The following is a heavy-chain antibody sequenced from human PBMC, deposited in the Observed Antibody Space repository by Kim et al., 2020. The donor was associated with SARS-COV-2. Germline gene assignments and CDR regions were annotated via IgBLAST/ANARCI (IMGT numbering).Heavy chain of an antibody. Sequence: GGSLRLSCAASGFNFNKYAMTWVRQAPGKGLEWVSTITDSGAKTYYADSVQGRFTISRDNSKGTVDLQMNSLRPEDTAIYYCAKGMIDHWGQGTLVTVSS. V-gene: IGHV3-23*01. CDR1: GFNFNKYA. J-gene: IGHJ5*02. CDR3: AKGMIDH. CDR2: ITDSGAKT.